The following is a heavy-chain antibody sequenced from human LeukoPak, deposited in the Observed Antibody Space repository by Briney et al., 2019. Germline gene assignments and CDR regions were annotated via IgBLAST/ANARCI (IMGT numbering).Heavy chain of an antibody. CDR3: VRGHSGSLDYFDY. Sequence: GGSLRLSCVASGFSFSTYAMSWVRQAPGKGLQWVSSINRGGSDTFYADSVKGRFTVSRDQSKNTLYLQMNSLRAEDTAIYYCVRGHSGSLDYFDYWGQGTLITDSS. J-gene: IGHJ4*02. V-gene: IGHV3-23*01. CDR1: GFSFSTYA. CDR2: INRGGSDT. D-gene: IGHD5-12*01.